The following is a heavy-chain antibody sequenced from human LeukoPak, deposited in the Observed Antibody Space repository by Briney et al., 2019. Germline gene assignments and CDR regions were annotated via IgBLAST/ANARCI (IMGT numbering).Heavy chain of an antibody. V-gene: IGHV4-39*07. CDR3: ARDRHRDGYNDGWYFDL. CDR2: IYYSGST. CDR1: GGSISSSSYY. J-gene: IGHJ2*01. D-gene: IGHD5-24*01. Sequence: SETLSLTCTVSGGSISSSSYYWGWIRQPPGKGLEWIGSIYYSGSTNYNPSLKSRVTISVDTSKNQFSLKLSSVTAADTAVYYCARDRHRDGYNDGWYFDLWGRGTLVTVSS.